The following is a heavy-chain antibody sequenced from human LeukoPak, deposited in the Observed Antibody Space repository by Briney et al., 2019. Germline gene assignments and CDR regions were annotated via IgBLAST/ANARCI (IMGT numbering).Heavy chain of an antibody. CDR3: ARPGSSGWYLYYFDY. J-gene: IGHJ4*02. V-gene: IGHV4-39*01. Sequence: SETLSLTCTVSVGPFSNSYYRGWIRPPPGKGLEWIGRIHHSGSTYYNPSLKSRVTISVDTSNHQFSLELRSVTATDTAVYYCARPGSSGWYLYYFDYWGQGTLVTVSS. CDR1: VGPFSNSYY. D-gene: IGHD6-19*01. CDR2: IHHSGST.